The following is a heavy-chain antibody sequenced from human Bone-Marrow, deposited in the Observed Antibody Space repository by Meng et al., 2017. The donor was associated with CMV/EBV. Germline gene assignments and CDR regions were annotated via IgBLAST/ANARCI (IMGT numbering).Heavy chain of an antibody. Sequence: SVKVSCKTSRGTFSSYTFNWVRQAPGQGLEWMGRIIPMIDKINFAQKFQGRVTITADKSTSLVYMELTSLRSEDTAMYYCARGYLSRGYVFDIWGQGTMVTVSS. V-gene: IGHV1-69*08. CDR3: ARGYLSRGYVFDI. CDR2: IIPMIDKI. J-gene: IGHJ3*02. D-gene: IGHD2-21*01. CDR1: RGTFSSYT.